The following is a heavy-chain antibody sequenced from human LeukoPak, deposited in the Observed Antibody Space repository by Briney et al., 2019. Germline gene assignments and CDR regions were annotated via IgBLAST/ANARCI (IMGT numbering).Heavy chain of an antibody. J-gene: IGHJ4*02. CDR3: ARIQSSSSPFDY. CDR1: GGSVSSNY. Sequence: SESLSLTCTVSGGSVSSNYWSWIRQPPGKGLEWIGYIYYSGTTTYNPSLERRFTISVDTSKNQFSLRQSSVTAADTAVYYCARIQSSSSPFDYWGQGTLVTVSS. CDR2: IYYSGTT. D-gene: IGHD2-2*01. V-gene: IGHV4-59*02.